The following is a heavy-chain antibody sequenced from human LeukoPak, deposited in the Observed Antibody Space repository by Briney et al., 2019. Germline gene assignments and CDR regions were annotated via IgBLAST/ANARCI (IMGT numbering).Heavy chain of an antibody. CDR3: AREDYGGNSRSPDY. CDR1: GFTFSSYS. Sequence: GGSLRLSCAASGFTFSSYSMNWVRQAPGKGLEWVSSISSSSSYIYYADSVKGRFTISRDNAKNSLYLQMDSLRAEDTAVYYCAREDYGGNSRSPDYWGQGTLVTVSS. CDR2: ISSSSSYI. V-gene: IGHV3-21*01. D-gene: IGHD4-23*01. J-gene: IGHJ4*02.